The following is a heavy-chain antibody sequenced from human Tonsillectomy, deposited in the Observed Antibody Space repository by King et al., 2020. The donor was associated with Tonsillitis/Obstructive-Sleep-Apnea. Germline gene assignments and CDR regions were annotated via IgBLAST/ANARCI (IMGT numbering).Heavy chain of an antibody. Sequence: VQLQQWGAGLLKPSETLSLTCAVYGVSFSGYYWSWIRQPPGKGLEWIGEINHSRSTKYNPSLKRRVTISVATSTNQFSLQLSSVTAADTAVYYCAGGVPATIHDYYYYYMDVWGKGTTVTVSS. CDR2: INHSRST. J-gene: IGHJ6*03. D-gene: IGHD2-2*02. CDR3: AGGVPATIHDYYYYYMDV. CDR1: GVSFSGYY. V-gene: IGHV4-34*01.